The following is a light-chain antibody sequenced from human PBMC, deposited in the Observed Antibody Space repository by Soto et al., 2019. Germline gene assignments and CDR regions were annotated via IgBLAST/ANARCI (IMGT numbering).Light chain of an antibody. CDR1: QSIRTS. CDR2: DAS. Sequence: EVVLTQSPATLSLSTGERATLSCRASQSIRTSLAWYQQKPGQAPRLVIFDASNRANGVPARFGGSGSGTDFTLTISSLQPEDFATYYCQQSYSTLCTFGQGTKVDIK. CDR3: QQSYSTLCT. J-gene: IGKJ1*01. V-gene: IGKV3-11*01.